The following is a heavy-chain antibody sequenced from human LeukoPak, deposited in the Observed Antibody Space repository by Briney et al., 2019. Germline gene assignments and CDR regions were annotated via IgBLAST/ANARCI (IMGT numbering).Heavy chain of an antibody. CDR3: ARATEMLWYFGRQSRFDP. CDR2: ISAYNGNT. D-gene: IGHD5-18*01. J-gene: IGHJ5*02. V-gene: IGHV1-18*01. CDR1: GYTFTSYG. Sequence: ASVKVSCMASGYTFTSYGISWVRQAPGQGLEWMGWISAYNGNTNYAQKLQGRVTMTTDTSTSTAYMELRSLRSDDTAVYYCARATEMLWYFGRQSRFDPWGQGTLVTVSS.